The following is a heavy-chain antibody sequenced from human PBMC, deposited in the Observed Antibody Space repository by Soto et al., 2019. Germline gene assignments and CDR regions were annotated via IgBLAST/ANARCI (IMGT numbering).Heavy chain of an antibody. CDR2: ISYDGSNK. CDR1: GFTFSSYA. CDR3: ARERMWRYLDPQLVPYYYYGMDV. D-gene: IGHD6-13*01. Sequence: GGSLRLSCAASGFTFSSYAMHWVRQAPGKGLEWVAVISYDGSNKYYADSVKGRFTISRDNSKNTLYLQMNSLRAEDTAVYYCARERMWRYLDPQLVPYYYYGMDVWGQGTTVTVSS. J-gene: IGHJ6*02. V-gene: IGHV3-30-3*01.